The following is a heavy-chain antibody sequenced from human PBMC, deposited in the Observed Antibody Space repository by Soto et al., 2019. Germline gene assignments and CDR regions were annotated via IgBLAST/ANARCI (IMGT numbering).Heavy chain of an antibody. V-gene: IGHV4-59*08. CDR2: IYYSGST. CDR1: GGSISSYY. CDR3: ARVNWNYRDISFSFDY. Sequence: PSETLSLTCTVSGGSISSYYWSWIRQPPGKGLGWIGYIYYSGSTNYNPSLKSRVTISVDTSKNQFSLKLSSVTAADTAVYYCARVNWNYRDISFSFDYWGQGTLVSVSS. D-gene: IGHD1-7*01. J-gene: IGHJ4*02.